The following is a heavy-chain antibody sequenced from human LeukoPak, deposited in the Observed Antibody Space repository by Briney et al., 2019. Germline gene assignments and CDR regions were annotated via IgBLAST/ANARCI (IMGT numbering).Heavy chain of an antibody. Sequence: PGGSLRLSCAASGFTFSSFAMSWVRQAPGKGVEWVSAISGSGGSTFYADSVKGRFTISRDNSKNTLFLQMNGLRAEDTAVYYCAKDRSCSGSSCNVGSWGQGTMVTVSS. CDR1: GFTFSSFA. D-gene: IGHD2-2*01. CDR3: AKDRSCSGSSCNVGS. V-gene: IGHV3-23*01. J-gene: IGHJ3*01. CDR2: ISGSGGST.